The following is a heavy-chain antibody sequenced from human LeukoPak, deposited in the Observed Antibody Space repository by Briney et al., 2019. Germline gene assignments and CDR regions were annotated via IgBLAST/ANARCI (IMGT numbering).Heavy chain of an antibody. CDR3: ARDRRDGYNYLSDY. D-gene: IGHD5-24*01. CDR2: IWYDGSNK. V-gene: IGHV3-33*01. CDR1: GFTFRSYG. J-gene: IGHJ4*02. Sequence: PGGSLRLSCAASGFTFRSYGMHWVRQAPGKGLEWVAVIWYDGSNKYYADSVKGRFTISRDNSKNTLYLQMNSLRAEDTAVYYCARDRRDGYNYLSDYWGQGTLVTVSS.